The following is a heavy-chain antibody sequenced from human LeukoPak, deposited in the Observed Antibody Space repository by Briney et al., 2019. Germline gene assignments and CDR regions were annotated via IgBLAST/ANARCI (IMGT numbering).Heavy chain of an antibody. Sequence: GASVKVSCKVSGYTLTELSMHWVRQAPGKGLEWMGGFDPEDGETIYAQKFQGRVTMTEDTSTDTAYMELSSLRSEDTAVYYCATGPTIGYCSGGSCYVYWGQGTLVTVSS. V-gene: IGHV1-24*01. CDR2: FDPEDGET. D-gene: IGHD2-15*01. J-gene: IGHJ4*02. CDR3: ATGPTIGYCSGGSCYVY. CDR1: GYTLTELS.